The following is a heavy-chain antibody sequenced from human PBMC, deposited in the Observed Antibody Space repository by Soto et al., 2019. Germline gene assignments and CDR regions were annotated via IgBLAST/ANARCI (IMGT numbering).Heavy chain of an antibody. CDR3: AKDPSIAAPPYYYYYGMDV. CDR2: ISYDGSNK. Sequence: GGSLRLSCAASGFTFSSYVMHWVRQSPGKGLEWVAVISYDGSNKYYADSVKGRFTISRDNSKNTLYLQMNSLRAEDTAVYYCAKDPSIAAPPYYYYYGMDVWGQGTTVTVS. V-gene: IGHV3-30*18. D-gene: IGHD6-6*01. J-gene: IGHJ6*02. CDR1: GFTFSSYV.